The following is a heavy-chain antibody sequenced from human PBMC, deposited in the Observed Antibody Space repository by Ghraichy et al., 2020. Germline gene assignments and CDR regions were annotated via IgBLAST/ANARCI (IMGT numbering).Heavy chain of an antibody. D-gene: IGHD4-17*01. CDR3: ARGGWHATVTTRPFDY. V-gene: IGHV4-34*01. CDR1: GGSFSGYY. J-gene: IGHJ4*02. Sequence: SETLSLTCAVYGGSFSGYYWSWIRQPPGKGLEWIGEINHSGSTNYNPSLKSRVTISVDTSKNQFSLKLSSVTAADTAVYYCARGGWHATVTTRPFDYWGQGTLVTVSS. CDR2: INHSGST.